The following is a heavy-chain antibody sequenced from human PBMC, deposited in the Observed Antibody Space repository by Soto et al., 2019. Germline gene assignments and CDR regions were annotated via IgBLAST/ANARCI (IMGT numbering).Heavy chain of an antibody. CDR3: ARDLGYCSSTSCYHWFDP. CDR1: GFTFSSYA. Sequence: GGSLRLSCAASGFTFSSYAMHWVRQAPGKGLEWVAVISYDGSNKYYADSVKGRFTISRDNSKNTLYLQMNSLRAEDMAVYYCARDLGYCSSTSCYHWFDPWGQGTLVTVSS. J-gene: IGHJ5*02. CDR2: ISYDGSNK. V-gene: IGHV3-30-3*01. D-gene: IGHD2-2*03.